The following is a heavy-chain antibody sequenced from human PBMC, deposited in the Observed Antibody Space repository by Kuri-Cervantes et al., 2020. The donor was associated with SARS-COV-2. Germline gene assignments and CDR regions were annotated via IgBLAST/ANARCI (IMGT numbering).Heavy chain of an antibody. CDR1: GFTFSSYG. CDR3: ARVGSDFWSGYTALGYYGMDV. CDR2: IWYDGSNK. Sequence: GESLKISCAASGFTFSSYGMHWVRQAPGKGLEWVAVIWYDGSNKYYADSVKGRFTISRDNAKNSLYLQMNSLRAEDTAVYYCARVGSDFWSGYTALGYYGMDVWGQGTTVTVSS. D-gene: IGHD3-3*01. J-gene: IGHJ6*02. V-gene: IGHV3-33*01.